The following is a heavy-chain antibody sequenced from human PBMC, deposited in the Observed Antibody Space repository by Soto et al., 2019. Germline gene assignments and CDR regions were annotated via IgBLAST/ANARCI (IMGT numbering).Heavy chain of an antibody. Sequence: GGSLRLSCAASGFTFSSYSMNWVRQAPGKGLEWVSAISGSGGSTYYADSVKGRFTISRDNSKNTLYLQMNSLRAEDTAVYYCAKDRYLHGGMDVWGQGTTVTVSS. V-gene: IGHV3-23*01. CDR1: GFTFSSYS. J-gene: IGHJ6*02. CDR2: ISGSGGST. D-gene: IGHD3-9*01. CDR3: AKDRYLHGGMDV.